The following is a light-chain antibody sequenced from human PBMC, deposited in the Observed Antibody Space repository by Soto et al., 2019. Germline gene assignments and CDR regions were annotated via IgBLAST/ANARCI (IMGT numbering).Light chain of an antibody. Sequence: QSALTQPASVSGSPGQSITISCTGTSSDVGGYNYVSWYHQHPGKAPKLMIYDVSYRPSGVSNRFSGSKSGNTASLTISGLQAEDEADYYCSSYTSSSTGVFGTGTKLTVL. CDR3: SSYTSSSTGV. CDR2: DVS. CDR1: SSDVGGYNY. V-gene: IGLV2-14*01. J-gene: IGLJ1*01.